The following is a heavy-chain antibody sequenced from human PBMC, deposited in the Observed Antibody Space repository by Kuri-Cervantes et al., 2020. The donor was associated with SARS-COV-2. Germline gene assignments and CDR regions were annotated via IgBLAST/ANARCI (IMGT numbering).Heavy chain of an antibody. Sequence: ASVKVSCKASGYTFTSYGISWVRQAPGQGLEWMGWISAYNGNTNYAQKLQGRVTTTTDTSTSTAYMELRSLRSDDTAVYYCARSYSSNRDLDYWGQGTLVTVSS. D-gene: IGHD6-13*01. CDR3: ARSYSSNRDLDY. J-gene: IGHJ4*02. CDR2: ISAYNGNT. V-gene: IGHV1-18*01. CDR1: GYTFTSYG.